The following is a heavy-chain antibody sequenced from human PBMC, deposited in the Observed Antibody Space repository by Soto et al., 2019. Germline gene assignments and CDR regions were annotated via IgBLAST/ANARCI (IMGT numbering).Heavy chain of an antibody. CDR2: IHSDGSTT. CDR1: GFTFNYYW. D-gene: IGHD2-21*02. CDR3: VRGDKGGFDL. V-gene: IGHV3-74*01. J-gene: IGHJ3*01. Sequence: EVQLVESEGGLVQRGGSLRLSCAASGFTFNYYWMHWVRQAPGQGLVWVSHIHSDGSTTTYADSVTGRFTISRDNAKNTLYLHMNSLRAEDTAVYYCVRGDKGGFDLWGQGTTVTVSS.